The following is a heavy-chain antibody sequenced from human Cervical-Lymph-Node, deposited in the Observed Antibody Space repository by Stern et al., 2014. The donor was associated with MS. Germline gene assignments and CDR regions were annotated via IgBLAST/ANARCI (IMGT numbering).Heavy chain of an antibody. Sequence: QVQLQESGSGQAKPSQTLSLTCAVSGGSFSSGGSSWNWIRQPPGKGLEWIGFIYHSGGTYYNPSLKGRVFISVDTSKNQFALYQRSMTAADTAVYYCARGGVIYSQDRNGFDVWGQGTMVTVSS. CDR1: GGSFSSGGSS. J-gene: IGHJ3*01. D-gene: IGHD2-15*01. CDR2: IYHSGGT. V-gene: IGHV4-30-2*01. CDR3: ARGGVIYSQDRNGFDV.